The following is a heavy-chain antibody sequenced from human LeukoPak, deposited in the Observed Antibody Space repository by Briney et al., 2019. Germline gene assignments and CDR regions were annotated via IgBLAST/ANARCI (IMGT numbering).Heavy chain of an antibody. Sequence: GESLKISCKGSGYSFSSYWIGWVRQMPGKGLEWMGIIYPGDSATRYSPSFQGQVTISADKSISTAYLQWNSLKASDTAMYYCASARSCSDGNCYYGAFDIWRQGTMVTVSS. CDR2: IYPGDSAT. J-gene: IGHJ3*02. CDR3: ASARSCSDGNCYYGAFDI. D-gene: IGHD2-15*01. CDR1: GYSFSSYW. V-gene: IGHV5-51*01.